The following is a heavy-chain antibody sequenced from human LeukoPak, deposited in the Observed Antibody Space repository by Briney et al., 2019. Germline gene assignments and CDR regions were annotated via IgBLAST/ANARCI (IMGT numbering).Heavy chain of an antibody. CDR3: ARVYSRHFDY. D-gene: IGHD1-14*01. CDR2: IYYSGST. Sequence: SETLSLTCTVSGGSISSYYWSWLRQPPGKGLEWIGYIYYSGSTNYNPSLKSRVTISVDTSKNQFSLKLTSVTAADTAVYYCARVYSRHFDYWGQGTLVTVSS. CDR1: GGSISSYY. J-gene: IGHJ4*02. V-gene: IGHV4-59*01.